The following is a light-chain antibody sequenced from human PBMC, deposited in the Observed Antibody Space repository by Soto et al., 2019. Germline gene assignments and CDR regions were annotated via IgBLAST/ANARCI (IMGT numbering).Light chain of an antibody. CDR1: QSVSSSY. Sequence: IVLTQSPGTLSLSPGKRATLSCRESQSVSSSYLAWYQQKTGQAPRLLIYGASSRATGIPDRFSGSGYGTDFTLTISRLEPEDFAVYYCQQYGSSPITFGRGTRLEIK. J-gene: IGKJ5*01. CDR3: QQYGSSPIT. V-gene: IGKV3-20*01. CDR2: GAS.